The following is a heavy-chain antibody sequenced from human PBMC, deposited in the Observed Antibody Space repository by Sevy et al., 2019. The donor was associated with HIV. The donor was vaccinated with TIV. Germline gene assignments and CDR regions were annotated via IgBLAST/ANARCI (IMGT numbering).Heavy chain of an antibody. J-gene: IGHJ6*02. Sequence: GGSLRLSCAASGFTFSNYNMNWVRQAPGKGLEWVAFISFMSNYIYYGDSVKGRFTISRDNAKNSVYLQMNSLRAEDTAAYYCARGLVNWDGMDVWGQGTTVTVSS. CDR1: GFTFSNYN. D-gene: IGHD7-27*01. CDR3: ARGLVNWDGMDV. CDR2: ISFMSNYI. V-gene: IGHV3-21*01.